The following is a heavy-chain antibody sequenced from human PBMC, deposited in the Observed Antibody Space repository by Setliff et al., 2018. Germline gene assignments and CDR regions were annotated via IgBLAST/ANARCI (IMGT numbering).Heavy chain of an antibody. D-gene: IGHD6-19*01. CDR3: ARGSSGWYSGAFDI. CDR2: MYTSGST. Sequence: TLSLTCTVSGGSVSSDVYYWSWIRQPAGKGLEWIGRMYTSGSTNYNPSLKSRVTISLDTSKNQFSLKLSSVTAADTAVYYCARGSSGWYSGAFDIRGQGTMVTVSS. CDR1: GGSVSSDVYY. J-gene: IGHJ3*02. V-gene: IGHV4-61*02.